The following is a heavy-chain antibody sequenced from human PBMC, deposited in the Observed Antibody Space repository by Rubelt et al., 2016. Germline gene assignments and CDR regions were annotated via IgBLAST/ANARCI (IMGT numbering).Heavy chain of an antibody. J-gene: IGHJ4*02. V-gene: IGHV4-61*01. Sequence: QLQESGPGLVKPSETLSLTCTVSGGSVSSGSYSWSWIRRPPGKGLEWIGYIDYSGSTYYNPSLKSRVTISVDTSKSQVYLKLSSVSAEDTAVYYCAGLAGYSSSSFDYWGQGTLVTVSS. CDR3: AGLAGYSSSSFDY. D-gene: IGHD6-13*01. CDR2: IDYSGST. CDR1: GGSVSSGSYS.